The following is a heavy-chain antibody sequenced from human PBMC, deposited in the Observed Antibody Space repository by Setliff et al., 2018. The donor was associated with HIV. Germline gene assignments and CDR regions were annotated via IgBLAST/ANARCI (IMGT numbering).Heavy chain of an antibody. V-gene: IGHV4-4*02. D-gene: IGHD3-10*01. J-gene: IGHJ5*01. Sequence: SETLSLTCAVSGDYISNTNWWSWVRQTPGKGLEWIGEISQSGSTNYNPSLKSRVTISVDKSKNQFSLKLTSVTAADTAVYYCARDGGFGDQGGNWFDPWGQGTLVTVSS. CDR3: ARDGGFGDQGGNWFDP. CDR1: GDYISNTNW. CDR2: ISQSGST.